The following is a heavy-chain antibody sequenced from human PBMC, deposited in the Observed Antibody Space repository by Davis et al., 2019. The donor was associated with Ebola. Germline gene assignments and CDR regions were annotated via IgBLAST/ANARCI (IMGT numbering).Heavy chain of an antibody. J-gene: IGHJ6*02. V-gene: IGHV4-4*02. Sequence: SETLSLTCAVSGGSISSSNWWSWVRQPPGKGLEWLGYIYYSGSTNYNPSLKSRVTISVDTSKNQFSLKLSSVTAADTAVYYCARGKYYYGMDVWGQGTTVTVSS. CDR2: IYYSGST. CDR3: ARGKYYYGMDV. CDR1: GGSISSSNW.